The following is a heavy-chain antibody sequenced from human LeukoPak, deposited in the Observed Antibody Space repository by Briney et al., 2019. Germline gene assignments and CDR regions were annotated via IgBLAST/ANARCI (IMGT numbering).Heavy chain of an antibody. CDR2: INAGNGNT. D-gene: IGHD6-13*01. V-gene: IGHV1-3*01. J-gene: IGHJ4*02. CDR3: ARLEGYSSSWYEGVDY. CDR1: GYTFTSYA. Sequence: ASVKVSCKASGYTFTSYAMHWVRQAPGQRLEWMGWINAGNGNTKYSQKFRGRVTITRDTSASTAYMELSSLRSEDTAVYYCARLEGYSSSWYEGVDYWGQGTLVTVSS.